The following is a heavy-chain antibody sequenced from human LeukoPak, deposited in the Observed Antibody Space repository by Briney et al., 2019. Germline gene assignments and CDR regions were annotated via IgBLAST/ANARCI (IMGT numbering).Heavy chain of an antibody. J-gene: IGHJ3*02. Sequence: PGGSLRLSCAASGFTFRSYSMNWVRQAPGKGLEWVSYISSSSSTIYYADSVKGRFTISRDNAKNSLYLQMNSLRDEDTAVYYCARDRAPYYYDSPWSPAFDIWGQGTMVTVSS. CDR3: ARDRAPYYYDSPWSPAFDI. CDR1: GFTFRSYS. CDR2: ISSSSSTI. D-gene: IGHD3-22*01. V-gene: IGHV3-48*02.